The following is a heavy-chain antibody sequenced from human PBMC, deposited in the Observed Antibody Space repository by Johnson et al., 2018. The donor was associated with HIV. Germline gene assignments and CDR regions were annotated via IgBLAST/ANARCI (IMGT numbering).Heavy chain of an antibody. CDR1: GFTLHDYD. J-gene: IGHJ3*02. Sequence: VQLVESGGGVVRPGGSLRLSCVASGFTLHDYDMNWVRQPPGKGLEWVSGFYRTDGSPTYAASVKGRFTISRDNAKNSLYLQMNSLRAEDTALYYCARDPGGRRYYDSSGYFAFDIWGQGTMVTVSS. V-gene: IGHV3-20*04. CDR2: FYRTDGSP. CDR3: ARDPGGRRYYDSSGYFAFDI. D-gene: IGHD3-22*01.